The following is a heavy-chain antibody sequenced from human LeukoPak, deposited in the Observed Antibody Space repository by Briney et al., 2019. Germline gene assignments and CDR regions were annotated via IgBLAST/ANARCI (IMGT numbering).Heavy chain of an antibody. Sequence: EASETLSLTCTVSGGSISSSSYYWGWIRQPPGKGLEWIGSIYYSGSTYYNPSLKSRVTISVDTSKNQFSLKLSSVTAADTAVYYCARQGDSSGYYYGRVAFDIWGQGTMVTVSS. CDR3: ARQGDSSGYYYGRVAFDI. V-gene: IGHV4-39*01. D-gene: IGHD3-22*01. CDR2: IYYSGST. CDR1: GGSISSSSYY. J-gene: IGHJ3*02.